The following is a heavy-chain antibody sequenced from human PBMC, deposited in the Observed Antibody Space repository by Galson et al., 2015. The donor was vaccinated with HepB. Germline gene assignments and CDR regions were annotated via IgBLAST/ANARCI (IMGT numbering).Heavy chain of an antibody. CDR1: GFTFSGSA. J-gene: IGHJ4*02. V-gene: IGHV3-73*01. Sequence: SLRLSCAASGFTFSGSAIHWVRQASGKGPEWVGRIRSKASDYATAYAASLKGRFTISRDDSKNTAYLHMNSLKTEDTAVYYCLRLGGLSEYSSSWGQGTLVTVSS. CDR2: IRSKASDYAT. CDR3: LRLGGLSEYSSS. D-gene: IGHD6-13*01.